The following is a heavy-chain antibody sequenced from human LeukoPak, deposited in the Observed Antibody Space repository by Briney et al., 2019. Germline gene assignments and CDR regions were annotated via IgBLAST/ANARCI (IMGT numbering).Heavy chain of an antibody. J-gene: IGHJ4*02. CDR3: ANRGGYYYGVY. CDR2: ISASGGST. CDR1: GFTFSSNA. Sequence: PGGSLRLSCAASGFTFSSNAMSWVRQAPGKGLEWVSAISASGGSTYYADSVKGRFTISRDNSKNSLYLQMNSLRAEDTAVYYCANRGGYYYGVYWGQGTLVTVSS. D-gene: IGHD3-22*01. V-gene: IGHV3-23*01.